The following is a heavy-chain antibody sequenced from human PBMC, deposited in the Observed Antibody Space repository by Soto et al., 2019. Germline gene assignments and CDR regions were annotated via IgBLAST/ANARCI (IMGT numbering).Heavy chain of an antibody. CDR1: GGTFSSYA. D-gene: IGHD6-6*01. CDR2: IIPIFGTA. Sequence: SGKVSCKASGGTFSSYAISWVRQAPGQGLEWMGGIIPIFGTANYAQKFQGRVTITADESTSTAYMELSSLRSEDTAVYYCARMSIAARPKYYYYYGMDVWGQGTTVTVSS. V-gene: IGHV1-69*13. CDR3: ARMSIAARPKYYYYYGMDV. J-gene: IGHJ6*02.